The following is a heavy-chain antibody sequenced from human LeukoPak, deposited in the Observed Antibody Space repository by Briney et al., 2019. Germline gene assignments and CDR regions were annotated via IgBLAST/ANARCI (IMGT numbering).Heavy chain of an antibody. J-gene: IGHJ4*02. V-gene: IGHV4-34*01. D-gene: IGHD5-18*01. CDR3: ARGYSYDSYSDY. CDR1: GGSFSAYY. CDR2: INHSGST. Sequence: SETLSLTCAVYGGSFSAYYWIWIRQPPGKGLEWIGEINHSGSTNYNPSLKSRVTISVDTSKIQFSLNLSSVTTADTAVYYCARGYSYDSYSDYWGQGTLVTVSS.